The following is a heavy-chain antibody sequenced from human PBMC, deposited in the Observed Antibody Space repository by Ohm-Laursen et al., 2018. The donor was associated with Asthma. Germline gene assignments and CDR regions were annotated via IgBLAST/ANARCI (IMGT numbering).Heavy chain of an antibody. D-gene: IGHD2-8*01. J-gene: IGHJ4*01. CDR3: ARVQGNGY. CDR1: GYSFTGYY. CDR2: INPSSGGT. V-gene: IGHV1-2*06. Sequence: GASVKVSCKASGYSFTGYYMDWVRQAPGQGLEWMGRINPSSGGTNYAQKFQDRVTMTRDTSISTAYMELHRLKSDDTAVYYCARVQGNGYWGQGTLVTVSS.